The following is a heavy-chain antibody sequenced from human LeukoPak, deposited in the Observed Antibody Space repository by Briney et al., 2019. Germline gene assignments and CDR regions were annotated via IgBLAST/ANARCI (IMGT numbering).Heavy chain of an antibody. CDR2: INPSGGST. Sequence: ASVKVSCKASGYTFTSYYMHWVRQAPGQGLEWMGIINPSGGSTSYAQKFQGRVTITADESTSTAYMELSSLRSEDTAVYYCAGSRIVVVTAPNWFDPWGQGALVTVSS. CDR3: AGSRIVVVTAPNWFDP. CDR1: GYTFTSYY. D-gene: IGHD2-21*02. J-gene: IGHJ5*02. V-gene: IGHV1-46*01.